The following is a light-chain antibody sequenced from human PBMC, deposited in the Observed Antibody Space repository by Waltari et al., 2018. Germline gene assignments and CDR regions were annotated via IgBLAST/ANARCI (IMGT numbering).Light chain of an antibody. J-gene: IGKJ1*01. Sequence: EIVLTQSPGTLSLSPGERATLSCRASQSISRFLAWYQQKPGQAPRLLIYAASSRAPGIPDRFSGSGSGTDFSLNITRLEPEDFAVYFCQNHERLPAVFGQGTKVEIK. CDR3: QNHERLPAV. CDR1: QSISRF. V-gene: IGKV3-20*01. CDR2: AAS.